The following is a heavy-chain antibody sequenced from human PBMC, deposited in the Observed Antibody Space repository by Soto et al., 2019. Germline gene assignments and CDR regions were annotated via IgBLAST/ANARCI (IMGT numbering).Heavy chain of an antibody. J-gene: IGHJ4*02. CDR2: ISSTTNYI. CDR3: ARESEDLTSNFDY. Sequence: PGGSLRLSCAASGFTFTRCSMNWVRRAPGKGLEWVSSISSTTNYIYYADSMKGRFTVSRDNAKNSVYLEMNSLSAEDTAVYYCARESEDLTSNFDYWGQGTLVTVSS. CDR1: GFTFTRCS. V-gene: IGHV3-21*01.